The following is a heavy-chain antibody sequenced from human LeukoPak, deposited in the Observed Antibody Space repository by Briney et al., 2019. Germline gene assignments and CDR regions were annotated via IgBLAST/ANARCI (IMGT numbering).Heavy chain of an antibody. CDR3: ARGTYYYGSGTQDWFDP. CDR2: ISSSGSTI. Sequence: PGGSLRLSCAASGFTFSSYEMNWVRQAPGKGLEWVSYISSSGSTIYYADSVKGRFTISRDNAKNSLYLQMNSLRAEGTAVYYCARGTYYYGSGTQDWFDPWGQGTLVTVSS. V-gene: IGHV3-48*03. CDR1: GFTFSSYE. J-gene: IGHJ5*02. D-gene: IGHD3-10*01.